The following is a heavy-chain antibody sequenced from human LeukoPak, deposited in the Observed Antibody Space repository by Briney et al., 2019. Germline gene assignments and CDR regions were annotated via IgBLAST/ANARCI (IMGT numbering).Heavy chain of an antibody. CDR2: IYYSGST. Sequence: SETLSLTCTVSGGSISSGGYYWSWIRQHPGKGLEWIGYIYYSGSTYYNPSLKSRVTISVDTSKNQFSLKLSSVTAADTAAYYCARAGGYSYGLLNWFDPWGQGTLVTVSS. CDR3: ARAGGYSYGLLNWFDP. V-gene: IGHV4-31*03. J-gene: IGHJ5*02. D-gene: IGHD5-18*01. CDR1: GGSISSGGYY.